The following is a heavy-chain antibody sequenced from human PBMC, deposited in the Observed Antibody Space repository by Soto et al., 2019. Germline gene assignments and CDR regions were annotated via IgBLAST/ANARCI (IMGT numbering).Heavy chain of an antibody. CDR1: GGTFSSYT. CDR2: IIPILGIA. J-gene: IGHJ5*02. V-gene: IGHV1-69*02. CDR3: ASVNFSGGSCDLGWFDP. D-gene: IGHD2-15*01. Sequence: QVQLVQSGAEVKKPGSSVKVSCKASGGTFSSYTISWVRQAPGQGLEWMGRIIPILGIANYAQKFQGRVTITADKSTSTAYMELSSLRSEDTAVYYCASVNFSGGSCDLGWFDPWGQGTLVTVSS.